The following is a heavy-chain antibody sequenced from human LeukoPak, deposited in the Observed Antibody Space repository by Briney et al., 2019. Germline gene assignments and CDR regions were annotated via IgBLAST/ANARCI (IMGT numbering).Heavy chain of an antibody. V-gene: IGHV3-23*01. Sequence: GGSLRLSCAASGFTFSSYAMSWVRQAPGKGLEWVSTIRGSGGSTYYADFVKGRFTISRDNSKNTLFLQLSSLNADDTAVYYCAKPPGDIWSGYYYDYWGQGTLVTVSS. CDR3: AKPPGDIWSGYYYDY. CDR2: IRGSGGST. D-gene: IGHD3-3*01. J-gene: IGHJ4*02. CDR1: GFTFSSYA.